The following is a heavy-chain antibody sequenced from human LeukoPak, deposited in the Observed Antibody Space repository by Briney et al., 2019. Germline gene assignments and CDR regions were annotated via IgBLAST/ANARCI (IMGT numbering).Heavy chain of an antibody. V-gene: IGHV3-33*01. D-gene: IGHD2-8*01. CDR3: ARDDTPPDNGLDA. J-gene: IGHJ3*01. CDR2: IGRDGSRD. Sequence: GRSLRLSWAASAFSFSSHGMHWVRQAPRKGLEWLAAIGRDGSRDSYADSVRGRLTISRDNSKNMLFLEVHSLRVEDSAVYFCARDDTPPDNGLDAWGQGTMVTDSS. CDR1: AFSFSSHG.